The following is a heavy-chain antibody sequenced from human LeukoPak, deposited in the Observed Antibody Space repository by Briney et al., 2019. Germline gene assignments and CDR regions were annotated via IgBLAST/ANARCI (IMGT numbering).Heavy chain of an antibody. Sequence: GRSLRLSCAASGFTFSSYAMHWVRQAPGKGLEWVAVISYDGSNKYYADSVKGRFTISRDNSKNTLYLQMNSLRAEDTAVYYCAKMGSSSSWRPDYWGQGTLVTVSS. D-gene: IGHD6-13*01. CDR1: GFTFSSYA. CDR3: AKMGSSSSWRPDY. V-gene: IGHV3-30-3*02. CDR2: ISYDGSNK. J-gene: IGHJ4*02.